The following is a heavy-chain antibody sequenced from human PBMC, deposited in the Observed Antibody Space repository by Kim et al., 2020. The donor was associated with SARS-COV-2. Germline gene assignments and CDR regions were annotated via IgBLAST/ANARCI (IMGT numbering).Heavy chain of an antibody. CDR2: INHSGST. CDR1: GGSFSGYY. D-gene: IGHD6-13*01. Sequence: SETLSLTCAVYGGSFSGYYWSWIRQPPGKGLEWIGEINHSGSTNYNPSLKIRVTISVDTPKNRFSRKLAPVTPGATPLYSWARGRLTYSSSRTGFDPG. V-gene: IGHV4-34*01. CDR3: ARGRLTYSSSRTGFDP. J-gene: IGHJ5*02.